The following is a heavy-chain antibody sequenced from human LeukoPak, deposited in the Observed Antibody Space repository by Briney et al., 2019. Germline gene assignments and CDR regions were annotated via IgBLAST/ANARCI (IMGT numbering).Heavy chain of an antibody. Sequence: GGSLRLSSAASGFTFSSYGMHWVRQAPGKGLEWVAFIRYDGSNKYYADSVKGRFTISRDNSKNTLYLQMNSLRAEDTAVYYCAKGGYCTNGVCYNGYFDYWGQGTLVTVSS. D-gene: IGHD2-8*01. J-gene: IGHJ4*02. CDR3: AKGGYCTNGVCYNGYFDY. CDR1: GFTFSSYG. V-gene: IGHV3-30*02. CDR2: IRYDGSNK.